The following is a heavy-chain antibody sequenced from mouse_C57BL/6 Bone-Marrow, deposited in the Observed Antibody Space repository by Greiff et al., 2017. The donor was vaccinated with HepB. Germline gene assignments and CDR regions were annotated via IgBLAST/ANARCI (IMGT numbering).Heavy chain of an antibody. CDR1: GYTFTDYY. Sequence: EVKLMESGPVLVKPGASVKMSCKASGYTFTDYYMNWVKQSHGKSLEWIGVINPYNGGTSYNQKFKGKATLTVDKSSSTAYMELNSLTSEDSAVYYCARKEFITTVVAFYYYAMDYWGQGTSVTVSS. J-gene: IGHJ4*01. CDR2: INPYNGGT. CDR3: ARKEFITTVVAFYYYAMDY. V-gene: IGHV1-19*01. D-gene: IGHD1-1*01.